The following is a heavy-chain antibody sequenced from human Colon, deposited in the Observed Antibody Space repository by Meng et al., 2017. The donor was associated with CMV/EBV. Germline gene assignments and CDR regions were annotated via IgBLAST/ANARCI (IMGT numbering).Heavy chain of an antibody. CDR3: ARDLQLST. J-gene: IGHJ5*02. CDR1: GFTFSNYS. V-gene: IGHV3-48*04. D-gene: IGHD5-18*01. Sequence: GGSRRLSCAASGFTFSNYSMSWVRQAPGKGLEWVSSIASSSGTIYYADSVKGRFTIFRDNAKNSLHLQMNSLRADDTAVYYCARDLQLSTWGQGTLVTVSS. CDR2: IASSSGTI.